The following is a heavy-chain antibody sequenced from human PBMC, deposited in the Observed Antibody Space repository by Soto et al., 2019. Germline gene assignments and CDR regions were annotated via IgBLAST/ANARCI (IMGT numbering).Heavy chain of an antibody. CDR1: GFTFDDYA. V-gene: IGHV3-9*01. J-gene: IGHJ6*02. CDR2: ISWNSGSI. CDR3: AKSGRVAASVYYYYGMDV. D-gene: IGHD6-13*01. Sequence: GGSLRLSCAASGFTFDDYAMHWVRQAPGKGLEWVSGISWNSGSIGYADSVKGRFTISRDNAKNSLYLQMNSLRAEDTALYYCAKSGRVAASVYYYYGMDVWGQGTTVTVSS.